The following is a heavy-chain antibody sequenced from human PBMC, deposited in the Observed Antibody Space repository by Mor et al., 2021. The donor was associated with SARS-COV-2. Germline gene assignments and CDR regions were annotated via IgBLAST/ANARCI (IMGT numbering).Heavy chain of an antibody. J-gene: IGHJ4*02. CDR3: ASIAEGYYDSSGYYSS. D-gene: IGHD3-22*01. Sequence: SYAQKFQGRVTMTRDTSTSTVYMELSSLRSEDTAVYYCASIAEGYYDSSGYYSSWGQGTLVTVSS. V-gene: IGHV1-46*01.